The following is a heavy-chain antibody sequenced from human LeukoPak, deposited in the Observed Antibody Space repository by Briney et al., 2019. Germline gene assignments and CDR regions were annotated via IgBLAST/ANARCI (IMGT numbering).Heavy chain of an antibody. CDR2: INYSRST. J-gene: IGHJ5*02. CDR1: GGSFSGYY. Sequence: SETLSLTCAVYGGSFSGYYWSWIRQPPGKGVEWIGEINYSRSTNYNPSLKSRVTISVDTSKNQFSLKLSSMTAADTAIYYCARDSGTTGEVKFDPWGQGTLVTVSS. CDR3: ARDSGTTGEVKFDP. V-gene: IGHV4-34*01. D-gene: IGHD3-10*01.